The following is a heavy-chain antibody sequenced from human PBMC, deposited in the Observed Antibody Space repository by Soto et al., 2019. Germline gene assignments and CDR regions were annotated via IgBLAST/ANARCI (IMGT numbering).Heavy chain of an antibody. V-gene: IGHV1-69*01. CDR2: IIPIFGTA. CDR1: GGTFSSYA. Sequence: QVQLVQSGAEVKKTGSSVKVSCKASGGTFSSYAISWVRQAPGQGLEWMGGIIPIFGTANYAQKFQGRVTITADESTSSAYMGLSSLRSEDTAVYYCPRDPEQLLSGYFDYWGQGTLVTVSS. CDR3: PRDPEQLLSGYFDY. D-gene: IGHD2-2*01. J-gene: IGHJ4*02.